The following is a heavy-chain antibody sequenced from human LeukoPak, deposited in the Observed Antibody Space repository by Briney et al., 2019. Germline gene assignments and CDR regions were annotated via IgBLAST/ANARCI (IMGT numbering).Heavy chain of an antibody. J-gene: IGHJ4*02. CDR1: GFTFSSYW. CDR2: IKQDGSEK. CDR3: ARDLLGAYYYDSSDNY. Sequence: GGSLRLSCAASGFTFSSYWMSWVRQAPGKGLEWVANIKQDGSEKYYVDSVKGRFTISRDNAKNSLYLQMNSLRAEDTAVYYCARDLLGAYYYDSSDNYWGQGTLVTVSS. D-gene: IGHD3-22*01. V-gene: IGHV3-7*01.